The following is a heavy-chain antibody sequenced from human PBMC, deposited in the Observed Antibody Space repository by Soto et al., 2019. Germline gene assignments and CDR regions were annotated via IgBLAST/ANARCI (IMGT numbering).Heavy chain of an antibody. CDR1: GFSFSNYV. V-gene: IGHV3-23*01. CDR2: MTGGGST. D-gene: IGHD6-13*01. CDR3: AKASDSSWPYYFDS. Sequence: EVQLLESGGGLVQPGGSLRLSCAASGFSFSNYVMAWVRQTPGKGLEWVSAMTGGGSTYYPESVKGRVTISRSNSENTVYLQMSGLRVEDTALYYCAKASDSSWPYYFDSWGQGTLVTVSS. J-gene: IGHJ4*02.